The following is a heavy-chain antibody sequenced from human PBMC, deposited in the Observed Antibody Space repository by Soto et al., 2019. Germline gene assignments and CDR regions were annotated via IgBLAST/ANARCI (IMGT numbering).Heavy chain of an antibody. V-gene: IGHV3-23*01. CDR2: ISGSGGST. J-gene: IGHJ6*02. Sequence: GGSLRLSCAASGFTFSSYAMSWVRQAPGKGLEWVSAISGSGGSTYYADSVKGRFTISRDNSKNTLYLQMNSLRAEDTAVYYCAKALKRDGYNGFYYYYGMDVWGQGTTVTVSS. CDR3: AKALKRDGYNGFYYYYGMDV. D-gene: IGHD3-10*01. CDR1: GFTFSSYA.